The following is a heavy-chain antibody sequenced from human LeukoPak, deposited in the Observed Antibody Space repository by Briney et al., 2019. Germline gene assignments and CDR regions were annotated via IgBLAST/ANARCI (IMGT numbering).Heavy chain of an antibody. CDR2: IYPGDSDT. CDR1: GYSFTSYW. D-gene: IGHD3-22*01. J-gene: IGHJ4*02. CDR3: ASTYSSGHHYFDY. V-gene: IGHV5-51*01. Sequence: GESLKISCKGSGYSFTSYWIGWVRQMPGEGLEWMGIIYPGDSDTRYSPSFQGQVTISADKSISTAYLQWSSLKASDTAMYYCASTYSSGHHYFDYWGQGTLGTVSS.